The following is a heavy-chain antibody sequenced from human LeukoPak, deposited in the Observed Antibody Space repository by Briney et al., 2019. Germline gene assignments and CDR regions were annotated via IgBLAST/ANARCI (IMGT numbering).Heavy chain of an antibody. Sequence: SQTLSLTCTVSGGSISSGGYYWSWIRQHPGKGLEWIGYIYYSGSTYYNPSLKSRVTISVDTSKNQFSLKLSSVTAADTAVYYCARVVYFDGYGMDVWGQGTTVTVSS. D-gene: IGHD3-9*01. V-gene: IGHV4-31*03. J-gene: IGHJ6*02. CDR3: ARVVYFDGYGMDV. CDR2: IYYSGST. CDR1: GGSISSGGYY.